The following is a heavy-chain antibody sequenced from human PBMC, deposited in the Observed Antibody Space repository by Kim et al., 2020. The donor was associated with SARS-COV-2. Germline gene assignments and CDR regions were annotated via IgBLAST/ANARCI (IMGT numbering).Heavy chain of an antibody. J-gene: IGHJ6*01. CDR1: GYTFTSYA. CDR2: INAGNGNT. V-gene: IGHV1-3*01. CDR3: ARGYSSSWLDYYYYGMDV. Sequence: ASVKVSCKASGYTFTSYAMHWVRQAPGQRLEWMGWINAGNGNTKYLQKFQGRVTITRHTSASTAYMELSSLRSEDTDVYYCARGYSSSWLDYYYYGMDVW. D-gene: IGHD6-13*01.